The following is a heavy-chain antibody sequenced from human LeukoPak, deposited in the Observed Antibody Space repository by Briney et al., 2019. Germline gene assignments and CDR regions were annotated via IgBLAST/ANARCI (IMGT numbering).Heavy chain of an antibody. CDR3: ARGRNWQTFYHFCMDV. Sequence: SETLSLTCDVSGGSFSGYYWTWIRQPPGKGLEWMGEINHSADPNYNPSLKTRLSLSIDTSKNQISLKMRSVTAADTAVYYCARGRNWQTFYHFCMDVWGNRTTVTVSS. J-gene: IGHJ6*03. V-gene: IGHV4-34*01. D-gene: IGHD1-14*01. CDR1: GGSFSGYY. CDR2: INHSADP.